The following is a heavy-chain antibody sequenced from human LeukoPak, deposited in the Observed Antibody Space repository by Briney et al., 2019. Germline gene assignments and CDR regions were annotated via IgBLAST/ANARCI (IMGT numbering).Heavy chain of an antibody. CDR1: GYSIISDYF. Sequence: SETLSLTCIVSGYSIISDYFWGWVRQPPGKGPEWIGSIFHSGSVYYNPSLKSRVTISIDPSKNRFSLKLTSVTAADTAIYYCARVVASTSIDSWGQGTLVTVSS. D-gene: IGHD2-15*01. CDR2: IFHSGSV. CDR3: ARVVASTSIDS. J-gene: IGHJ4*02. V-gene: IGHV4-38-2*02.